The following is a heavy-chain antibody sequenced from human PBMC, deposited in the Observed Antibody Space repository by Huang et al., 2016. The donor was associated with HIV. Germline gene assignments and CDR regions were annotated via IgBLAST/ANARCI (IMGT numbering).Heavy chain of an antibody. CDR2: IYPGDSDS. J-gene: IGHJ4*02. CDR1: EYSFTTYW. CDR3: ARIASRGGFYFDY. V-gene: IGHV5-51*03. D-gene: IGHD3-16*01. Sequence: EVQLVQSGAEVKKSGESLKISCKGSEYSFTTYWIGWLRQMPGKGLEWMGIIYPGDSDSRYRPAFQGQVTFSVDKSITTAYLQWASLKASDTAMYYCARIASRGGFYFDYWGQGTLVTVSS.